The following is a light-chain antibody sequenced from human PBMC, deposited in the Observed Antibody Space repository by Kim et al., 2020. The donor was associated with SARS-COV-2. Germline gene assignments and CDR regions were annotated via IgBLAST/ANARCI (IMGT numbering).Light chain of an antibody. CDR3: QAWDNSTVV. Sequence: VSPGQTASITCSGDKVGDKYACWYQQKPGQSPVLVIYQDSKRPSGIPERFSGSNSGNTATLTISGTQAMDEADYYCQAWDNSTVVFGGGTQLTVL. CDR1: KVGDKY. V-gene: IGLV3-1*01. CDR2: QDS. J-gene: IGLJ2*01.